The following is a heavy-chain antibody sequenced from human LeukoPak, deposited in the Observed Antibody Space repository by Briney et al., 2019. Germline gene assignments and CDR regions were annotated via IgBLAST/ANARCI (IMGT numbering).Heavy chain of an antibody. J-gene: IGHJ6*02. V-gene: IGHV4-59*01. CDR3: ARHTQGYYYYGMDV. CDR2: IYYSGST. Sequence: SETLSLTCAVYGGSFSGYYWSWIRQPPGKGLEWIGYIYYSGSTDYNPSLESRVTISVDTSKNQFSLKLSSVTAADTAVYYCARHTQGYYYYGMDVWGQGTTVTVSS. D-gene: IGHD2-2*02. CDR1: GGSFSGYY.